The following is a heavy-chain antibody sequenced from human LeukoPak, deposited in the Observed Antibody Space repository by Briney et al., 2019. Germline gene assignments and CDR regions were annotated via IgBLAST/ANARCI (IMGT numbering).Heavy chain of an antibody. V-gene: IGHV3-48*02. J-gene: IGHJ3*02. CDR1: GFTFSSYS. CDR2: ISSSSSTI. CDR3: AIDFGYCGGDCYLVDAFDI. D-gene: IGHD2-21*01. Sequence: PGGSLRLSCAASGFTFSSYSMNWVRQAPGKGLEWVSYISSSSSTIYYAGSVKGRFPISRDNAKNSLYLQMNSLRDEDTAVYYCAIDFGYCGGDCYLVDAFDIWGQGTMVTVSS.